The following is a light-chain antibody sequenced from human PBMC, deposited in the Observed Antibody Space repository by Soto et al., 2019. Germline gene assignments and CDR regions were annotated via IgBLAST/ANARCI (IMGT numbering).Light chain of an antibody. CDR3: AAWDDSLNGFWV. CDR1: SSNIGSNT. CDR2: SNN. Sequence: QSVLTQPPSASGTPGQRVTISCSGSSSNIGSNTVNWYQQLPGTAPKLLIYSNNQRPSEVPDRFSVSKSGTSASLVISGLQSEDEDDYYCAAWDDSLNGFWVFGGGTKLTVL. J-gene: IGLJ3*02. V-gene: IGLV1-44*01.